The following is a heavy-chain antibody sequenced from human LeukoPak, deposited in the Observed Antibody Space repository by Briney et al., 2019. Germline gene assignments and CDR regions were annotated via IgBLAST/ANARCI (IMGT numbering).Heavy chain of an antibody. Sequence: PSQTLSLTCTVSGCSISSGDYYWSWIRQPPGKGLEWIGYIYYSGSTYYNPSLKSRVTISVDTSNNQFSLKPSSVTAADTAVYYCARGDSSSWYFDYWGQGTLVTVSS. D-gene: IGHD6-13*01. J-gene: IGHJ4*02. CDR2: IYYSGST. CDR3: ARGDSSSWYFDY. V-gene: IGHV4-30-4*01. CDR1: GCSISSGDYY.